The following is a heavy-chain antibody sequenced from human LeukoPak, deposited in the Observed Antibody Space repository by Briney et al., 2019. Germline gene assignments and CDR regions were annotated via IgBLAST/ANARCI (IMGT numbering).Heavy chain of an antibody. CDR3: ARDFKLDIVVVPAAINNWFDP. J-gene: IGHJ5*02. D-gene: IGHD2-2*03. CDR1: GYTFTGYY. V-gene: IGHV1-2*02. CDR2: INPNSGGT. Sequence: ASVKVSCKASGYTFTGYYMHWVRQAPGQGLEWMGWINPNSGGTNYAQKFQGRVTMTRDTSISTAYMELSRLRSDDTAVYYCARDFKLDIVVVPAAINNWFDPWGQGTLVTVSS.